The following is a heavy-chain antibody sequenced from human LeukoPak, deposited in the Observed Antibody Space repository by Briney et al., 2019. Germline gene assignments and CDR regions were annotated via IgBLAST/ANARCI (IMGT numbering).Heavy chain of an antibody. V-gene: IGHV3-33*01. D-gene: IGHD5-12*01. CDR3: ARESRDGYGLDY. CDR2: IWYDGSNK. CDR1: GFTFSSYG. J-gene: IGHJ4*02. Sequence: TGGSLRLSCAASGFTFSSYGMHWVRQAPGKGLEWVSIIWYDGSNKYYADSVKGRFTISRDNSKNTLYLQMNSLRAEDTAVYYCARESRDGYGLDYWGQGTLVTVSS.